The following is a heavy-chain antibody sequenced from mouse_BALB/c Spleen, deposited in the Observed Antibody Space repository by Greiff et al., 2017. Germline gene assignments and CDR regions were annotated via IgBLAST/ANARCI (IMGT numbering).Heavy chain of an antibody. J-gene: IGHJ1*01. Sequence: EVKVVESGGGLVKPGGSLKLSCAASGFTFSSYAMSWVRQTPEKRLEWVASISSGGSTYYPDSVKGRFTISRDNARNILYLQMSSLRSEDTAMYYCARGREADYDWYFDVWGAGTTVTVSS. CDR2: ISSGGST. CDR3: ARGREADYDWYFDV. V-gene: IGHV5-6-5*01. D-gene: IGHD2-4*01. CDR1: GFTFSSYA.